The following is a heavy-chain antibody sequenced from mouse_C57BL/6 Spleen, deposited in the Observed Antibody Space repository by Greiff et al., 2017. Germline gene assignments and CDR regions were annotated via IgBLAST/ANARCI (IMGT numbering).Heavy chain of an antibody. D-gene: IGHD2-5*01. Sequence: QVQLQQSGAELVRPGTSVKVSCKASGYAFTNYLIEWVKQRPGQGLEWIGVINPGSGGTNYNEKFKGKATLTADKSSSTAYMQLSSLTSEDAAVYFCARGKTYYRDYGAFGCWGQGATLTVSS. J-gene: IGHJ2*01. CDR1: GYAFTNYL. CDR3: ARGKTYYRDYGAFGC. V-gene: IGHV1-54*01. CDR2: INPGSGGT.